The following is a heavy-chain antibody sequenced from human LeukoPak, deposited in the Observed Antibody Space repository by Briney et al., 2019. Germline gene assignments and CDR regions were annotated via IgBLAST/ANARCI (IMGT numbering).Heavy chain of an antibody. D-gene: IGHD3-10*01. Sequence: SETLSLTCTVSGGSISSYYWSWIRQPPGKGLEWIGYIYYSGSTNYNPSLKSRVTISVDTSKNQFSLKLSSVTAADTAVYYCARIRGGYFHYWGQGTLVTVSS. J-gene: IGHJ4*02. CDR1: GGSISSYY. CDR2: IYYSGST. V-gene: IGHV4-59*01. CDR3: ARIRGGYFHY.